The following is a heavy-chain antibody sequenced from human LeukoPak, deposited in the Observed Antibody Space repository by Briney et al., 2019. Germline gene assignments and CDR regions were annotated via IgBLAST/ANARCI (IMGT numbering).Heavy chain of an antibody. CDR1: GFTVSSNY. J-gene: IGHJ4*02. CDR2: IYSGGST. Sequence: GGSLSLSCAASGFTVSSNYMSWVRQAPGKGLEWVSVIYSGGSTYYADSVKGRFTISRDNSKNTLYLQMNSLRAEDTAVYYCAKDMRFDWTPYYFDYWGQGTLVTVSS. D-gene: IGHD3-9*01. CDR3: AKDMRFDWTPYYFDY. V-gene: IGHV3-53*01.